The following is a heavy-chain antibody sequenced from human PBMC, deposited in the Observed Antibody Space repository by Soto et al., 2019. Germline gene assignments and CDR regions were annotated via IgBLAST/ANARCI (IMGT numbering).Heavy chain of an antibody. J-gene: IGHJ3*01. CDR2: ILPIFGTA. Sequence: QVQLVQSGAEVKKPGSSVKVSCKASGGSFRREAINWVRQAPGQGPEWMGGILPIFGTADYAQKFQGRVTITTDVSTTTAYIELSSLKFEATEVYYCARGHDFGGNSDAFDVWGQGTLVTISS. D-gene: IGHD2-21*01. CDR1: GGSFRREA. V-gene: IGHV1-69*05. CDR3: ARGHDFGGNSDAFDV.